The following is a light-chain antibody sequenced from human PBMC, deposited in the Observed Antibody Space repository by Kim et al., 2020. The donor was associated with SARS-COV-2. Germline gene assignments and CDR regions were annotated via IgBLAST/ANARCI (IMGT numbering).Light chain of an antibody. CDR2: GAS. CDR3: QQYNNWVT. Sequence: EIVMTQSPATLSVSPRERATLSCRASQSVSSNLAWYQQKPGQAPRLLIYGASTRATGIPARFSGSGSGTEFTLTISSLQSEDFAVYYCQQYNNWVTFGGGTKVDIK. V-gene: IGKV3-15*01. J-gene: IGKJ4*01. CDR1: QSVSSN.